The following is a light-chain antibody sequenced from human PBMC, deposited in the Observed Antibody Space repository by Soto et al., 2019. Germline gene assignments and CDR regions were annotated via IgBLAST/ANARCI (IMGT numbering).Light chain of an antibody. CDR1: QSISNW. CDR2: KAS. CDR3: QQYNTYWT. Sequence: DIQMTQSPSTLSASVGDSVTITCRATQSISNWLAWYQQKPGRAPKLLIYKASSLESGVPSRFSGSGSGTDFTLAISSLQPDDFATYYCQQYNTYWTFGQGPKVEIK. V-gene: IGKV1-5*03. J-gene: IGKJ1*01.